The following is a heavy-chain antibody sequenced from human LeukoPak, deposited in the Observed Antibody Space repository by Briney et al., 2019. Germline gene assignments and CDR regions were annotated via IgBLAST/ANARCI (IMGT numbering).Heavy chain of an antibody. CDR1: GFTFSSYA. J-gene: IGHJ4*02. CDR3: TTYGSGRKFDY. Sequence: GGSLRLSCAASGFTFSSYAMSWVRQAPGKGLEWVSEISGSGGSTYYADSVKGRFTISRDNSKNTLYLQMNSLKSEDTAVYYCTTYGSGRKFDYWGQGILVTVSS. V-gene: IGHV3-23*01. D-gene: IGHD3-10*01. CDR2: ISGSGGST.